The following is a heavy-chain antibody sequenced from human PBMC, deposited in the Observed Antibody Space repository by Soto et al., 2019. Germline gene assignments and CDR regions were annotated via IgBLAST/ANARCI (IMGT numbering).Heavy chain of an antibody. CDR3: ARGPNWGYRFDS. V-gene: IGHV1-69*06. J-gene: IGHJ4*02. Sequence: QVQLVQSGAEVKKPGSSVKVSCEASGGTFSGHAISWVRQAPGQGPEWMGGLIPLFGTTQHAQNFQDRLTITADKSTSTAYMELASLRFEDMAIYYCARGPNWGYRFDSWGQGTRVTVSS. CDR1: GGTFSGHA. CDR2: LIPLFGTT. D-gene: IGHD7-27*01.